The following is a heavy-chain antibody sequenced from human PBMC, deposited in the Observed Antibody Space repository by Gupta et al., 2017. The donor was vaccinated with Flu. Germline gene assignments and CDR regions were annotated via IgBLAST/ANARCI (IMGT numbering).Heavy chain of an antibody. Sequence: QGQLVQSGTEVKKPGASVKVSCKASDYTFTSFGISWVRQAPGQGLEWMGWISAYNGYTKYAQKLQGRVTMTTDTSASTAYMELRSLRSDDTAIYDCARAGPGYYDSSAYPFWGQGTLVTVSS. CDR3: ARAGPGYYDSSAYPF. CDR2: ISAYNGYT. V-gene: IGHV1-18*01. J-gene: IGHJ4*02. D-gene: IGHD3-22*01. CDR1: DYTFTSFG.